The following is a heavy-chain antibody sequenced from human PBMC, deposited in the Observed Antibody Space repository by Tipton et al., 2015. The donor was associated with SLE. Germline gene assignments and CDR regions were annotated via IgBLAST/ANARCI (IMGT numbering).Heavy chain of an antibody. J-gene: IGHJ4*02. V-gene: IGHV4-59*01. Sequence: TLSLTCTVAGGSISSYYWTWIRQPPGKGLEWIGYIYYSGSTNYNPSLKCQVTMSVDTSKNQFSLKLSSVTAADTAVYYCARGPPRLVWYYFDCWGQGTLVTVSS. CDR2: IYYSGST. D-gene: IGHD3-16*01. CDR1: GGSISSYY. CDR3: ARGPPRLVWYYFDC.